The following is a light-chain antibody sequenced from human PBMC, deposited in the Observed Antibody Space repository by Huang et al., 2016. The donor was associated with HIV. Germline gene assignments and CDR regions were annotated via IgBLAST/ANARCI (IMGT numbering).Light chain of an antibody. Sequence: ERVMTQSPATLSVAPGDRVTLSCRASHSVSSNLAWYQQKPVQAPRLLIHGASTRATGIPARFSGSGSGTEFTLAISSLQSEDSGVYFCQQYDNWPLTFGQGTRLEIK. J-gene: IGKJ5*01. CDR3: QQYDNWPLT. V-gene: IGKV3-15*01. CDR2: GAS. CDR1: HSVSSN.